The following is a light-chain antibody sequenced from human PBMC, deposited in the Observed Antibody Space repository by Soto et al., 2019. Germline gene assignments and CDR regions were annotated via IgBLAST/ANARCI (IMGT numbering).Light chain of an antibody. CDR2: GVS. CDR1: QSVINY. J-gene: IGKJ2*03. Sequence: EVVLTQSPGTLSLSPGERATLSCRASQSVINYLGWYQQKPGQPPSLLIYGVSSRATGIPDRFSGSGSGTDFTLTISRLEPEDFAVYYCHQYGSSHSFGQGTKLEIK. CDR3: HQYGSSHS. V-gene: IGKV3-20*01.